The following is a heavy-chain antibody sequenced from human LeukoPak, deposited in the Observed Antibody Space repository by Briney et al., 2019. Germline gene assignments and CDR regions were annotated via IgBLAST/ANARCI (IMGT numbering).Heavy chain of an antibody. D-gene: IGHD6-19*01. Sequence: GGYLRLSCAASGFTFNSYSMNWVRQAPGKGLEWVSSISSSSSYIYYADSVKGRFTSSRDNAKNSLYLQMNSLRAEDTAVYYCARDSQWLGLAHYWGQGTLVTVSS. CDR2: ISSSSSYI. J-gene: IGHJ4*02. CDR1: GFTFNSYS. V-gene: IGHV3-21*01. CDR3: ARDSQWLGLAHY.